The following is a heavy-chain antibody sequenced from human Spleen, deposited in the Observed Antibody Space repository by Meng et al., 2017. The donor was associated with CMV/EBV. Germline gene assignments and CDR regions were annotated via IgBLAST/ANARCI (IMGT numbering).Heavy chain of an antibody. V-gene: IGHV3-30*18. CDR1: DG. D-gene: IGHD3-22*01. J-gene: IGHJ3*02. CDR3: AKNTLYDSSGYYHYSDAFDI. Sequence: DGMHWVRQAPGKGLEWVAVISYDGSNKYYADSVKGRFTISRDNSKNTLYLQMNSLRAEDTAVYYCAKNTLYDSSGYYHYSDAFDIWGQGTMVTVSS. CDR2: ISYDGSNK.